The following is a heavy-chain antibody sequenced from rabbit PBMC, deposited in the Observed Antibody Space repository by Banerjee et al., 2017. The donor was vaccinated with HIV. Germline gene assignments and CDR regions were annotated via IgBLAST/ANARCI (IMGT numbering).Heavy chain of an antibody. V-gene: IGHV1S40*01. CDR2: IYAGSSGST. Sequence: QSLQESGGGLFQPGGSLTLTCKASGIDFSSYYYMCWVRQAPGKGLEWIACIYAGSSGSTYYASWAKGRFTISKTSSTTVTLQMTSLTAADTATYFCARVSYDDYGDYYFNLWGQGTLVTVS. D-gene: IGHD2-1*01. CDR3: ARVSYDDYGDYYFNL. CDR1: GIDFSSYYY. J-gene: IGHJ4*01.